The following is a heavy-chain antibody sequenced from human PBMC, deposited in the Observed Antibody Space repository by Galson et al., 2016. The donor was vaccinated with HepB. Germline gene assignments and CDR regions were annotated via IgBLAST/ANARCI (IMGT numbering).Heavy chain of an antibody. J-gene: IGHJ4*02. V-gene: IGHV3-21*04. CDR3: AKGSNGWTKFIDF. CDR2: ISSSSNYK. D-gene: IGHD6-19*01. Sequence: SLRLSCAASGFTLSGYSMNWVRQAPGKGLEWVSSISSSSNYKYQADSLKGRFTISRDNAKNSLYLQMDSLRAEDTAVYYCAKGSNGWTKFIDFWGQGTLVTVSS. CDR1: GFTLSGYS.